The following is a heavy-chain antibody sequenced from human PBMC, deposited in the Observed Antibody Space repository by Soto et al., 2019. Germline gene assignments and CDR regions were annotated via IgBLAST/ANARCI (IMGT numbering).Heavy chain of an antibody. Sequence: ASVKVSCKASGYTFTSYGIHWVRQAPGQRLEWMGWINAANGDTKYSPKFQGRVTITRDTSASTAYMELSSLRSEDTAVYYCVRRHVSATGIDWFDPWRQGPLVPVSS. V-gene: IGHV1-3*01. CDR1: GYTFTSYG. D-gene: IGHD6-13*01. J-gene: IGHJ5*02. CDR3: VRRHVSATGIDWFDP. CDR2: INAANGDT.